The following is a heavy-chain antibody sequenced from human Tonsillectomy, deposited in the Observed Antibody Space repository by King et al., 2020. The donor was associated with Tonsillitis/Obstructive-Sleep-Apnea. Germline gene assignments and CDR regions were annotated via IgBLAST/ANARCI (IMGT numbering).Heavy chain of an antibody. CDR2: INHSGST. CDR3: ASASNSSSSIDY. V-gene: IGHV4-34*01. J-gene: IGHJ4*02. CDR1: GGSFSGYY. Sequence: VQLQQWGAGLLKPSETLSLTCAVYGGSFSGYYWSWIRQPPGKGLEWIGEINHSGSTNYNPSLKSRVTISVDTSKNQFSLKLSSVTAADTAVYYCASASNSSSSIDYWGQGTLVTVS. D-gene: IGHD6-6*01.